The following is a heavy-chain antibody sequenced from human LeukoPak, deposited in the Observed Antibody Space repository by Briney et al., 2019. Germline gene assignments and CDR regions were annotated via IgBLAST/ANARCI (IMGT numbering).Heavy chain of an antibody. CDR3: ATRGGYCSGGSCYHFDY. CDR2: INHSGST. Sequence: SETLSLTCAVYGGSFSGYYWSWIRQPPGKGLEWIGEINHSGSTNYNPSLKSRVTISVDTSKNQFSLKLSSVTPADTAVYYCATRGGYCSGGSCYHFDYWGQGTLVTVSS. D-gene: IGHD2-15*01. CDR1: GGSFSGYY. V-gene: IGHV4-34*01. J-gene: IGHJ4*02.